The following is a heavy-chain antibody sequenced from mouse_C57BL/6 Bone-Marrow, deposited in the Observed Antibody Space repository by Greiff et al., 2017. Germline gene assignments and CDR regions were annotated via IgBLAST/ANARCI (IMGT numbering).Heavy chain of an antibody. CDR1: GYTFTSYW. J-gene: IGHJ3*01. CDR3: ARYYYGSSSWFAY. CDR2: INPSSGYT. D-gene: IGHD1-1*01. Sequence: VQLQQSGAELAKPGASVKLSCKASGYTFTSYWMHWVKQRPGQGLEWIGYINPSSGYTKYNQKFKDKATLTADKSSSTAYMQLSSLTYEDSAVXYCARYYYGSSSWFAYWGQGTLVTVSA. V-gene: IGHV1-7*01.